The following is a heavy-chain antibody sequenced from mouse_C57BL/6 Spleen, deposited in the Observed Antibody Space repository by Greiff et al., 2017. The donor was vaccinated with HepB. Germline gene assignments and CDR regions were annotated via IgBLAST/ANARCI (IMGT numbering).Heavy chain of an antibody. J-gene: IGHJ1*03. Sequence: VKLQQSGPELVKPGASVKISCKASGYAFSSSWMNWVKQRPGKGLEWIGRIYPGDGDTNYNGKFKGKATLTADKSSSTAYMQLSSLTSEDSAVYFCARSLYYYGSSKHTWYFDVWGTGTTVTVSS. CDR1: GYAFSSSW. CDR3: ARSLYYYGSSKHTWYFDV. D-gene: IGHD1-1*01. V-gene: IGHV1-82*01. CDR2: IYPGDGDT.